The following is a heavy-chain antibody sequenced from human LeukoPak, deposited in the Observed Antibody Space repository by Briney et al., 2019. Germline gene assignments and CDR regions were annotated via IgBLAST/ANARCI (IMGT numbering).Heavy chain of an antibody. CDR2: IKQDGSEK. J-gene: IGHJ5*02. Sequence: PGGSLRLSCEASGFTFSSYAMSWVRQAPGKGLEWVANIKQDGSEKYYVDSVKGRFTISRDNAKNSLYLQMNSLRAEDTAVYYCAREGGRDIVVVPAAVSSWFDPWGQGTLVTVSS. CDR1: GFTFSSYA. CDR3: AREGGRDIVVVPAAVSSWFDP. D-gene: IGHD2-2*01. V-gene: IGHV3-7*01.